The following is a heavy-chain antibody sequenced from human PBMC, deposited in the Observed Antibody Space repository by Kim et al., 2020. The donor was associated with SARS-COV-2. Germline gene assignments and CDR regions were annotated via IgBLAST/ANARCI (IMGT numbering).Heavy chain of an antibody. CDR2: ITSSGNTV. Sequence: GGSLRLSCAASGFTFGSYSMHWVRQAPGKGLEWISYITSSGNTVSYVDSVKGRFTIPRDNAKNSLYLQMNSLRAEDTAVYYCARSVVGYYPLVYWGQGTLVTVSS. CDR1: GFTFGSYS. J-gene: IGHJ4*02. D-gene: IGHD1-26*01. CDR3: ARSVVGYYPLVY. V-gene: IGHV3-48*04.